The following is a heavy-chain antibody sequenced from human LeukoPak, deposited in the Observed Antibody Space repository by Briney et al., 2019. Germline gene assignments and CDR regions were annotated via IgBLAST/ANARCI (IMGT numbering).Heavy chain of an antibody. CDR3: ARLLSIADAFDI. J-gene: IGHJ3*02. CDR2: IYYSGST. CDR1: GGSISSSSYY. V-gene: IGHV4-39*01. Sequence: LSETLSLTCTASGGSISSSSYYWGWIRQPPGKGLEWIGSIYYSGSTYYNPSLKSRVTISVDTSKNQFSLKLSSVTAADTAIYYCARLLSIADAFDIWGQGTMVTVSS. D-gene: IGHD2/OR15-2a*01.